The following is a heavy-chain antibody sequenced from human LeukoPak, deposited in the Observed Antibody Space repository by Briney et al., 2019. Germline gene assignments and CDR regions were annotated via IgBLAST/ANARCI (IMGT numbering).Heavy chain of an antibody. CDR2: IYYSGST. V-gene: IGHV4-31*03. J-gene: IGHJ6*02. CDR1: GGSISSGGYY. Sequence: SETLSLTCTVSGGSISSGGYYWSWIRQHPGKGLEWIGYIYYSGSTYYNPSLKSRVTISVDTSKNQLSLKLSSVTAADTAVYYCARDHKRYGMDVWGQGTTVTVSS. CDR3: ARDHKRYGMDV.